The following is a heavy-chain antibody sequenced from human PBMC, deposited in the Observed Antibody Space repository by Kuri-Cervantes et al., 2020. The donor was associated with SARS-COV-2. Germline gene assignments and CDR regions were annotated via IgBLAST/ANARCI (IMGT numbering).Heavy chain of an antibody. CDR2: IYHSGST. CDR3: ARHPGWLRSEFDYGMDV. J-gene: IGHJ6*02. CDR1: GYSISSGYY. V-gene: IGHV4-38-2*02. Sequence: GSLRLSCTVSGYSISSGYYWGWIRQPPGKGLEWIGSIYHSGSTYYNPSLKSRVTISVDTSKNQFSLKLSSVTAADTAVYYCARHPGWLRSEFDYGMDVWGQGTTVTVAS. D-gene: IGHD5-12*01.